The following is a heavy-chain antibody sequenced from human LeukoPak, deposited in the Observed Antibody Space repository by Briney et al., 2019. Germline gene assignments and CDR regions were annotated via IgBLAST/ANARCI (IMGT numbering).Heavy chain of an antibody. V-gene: IGHV1-69*04. Sequence: SVKVSCKAPGGTFSSYAISWVRQAPGQGLEWMGRIIPILGIANYAQKFQGRVTITADKSTSTAYMELSSLRSEDTAVYYCARMDYGSDWGQGTLVTVSS. J-gene: IGHJ4*02. CDR2: IIPILGIA. CDR3: ARMDYGSD. D-gene: IGHD3-10*01. CDR1: GGTFSSYA.